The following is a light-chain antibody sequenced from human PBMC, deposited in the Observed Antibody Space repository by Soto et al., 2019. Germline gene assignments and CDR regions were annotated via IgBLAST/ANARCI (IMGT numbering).Light chain of an antibody. V-gene: IGLV1-47*02. CDR2: LNN. J-gene: IGLJ2*01. CDR3: AAWDDSLSGPV. CDR1: NSNIGGNY. Sequence: QSVLTQPPSASGTPGQRVSISCSGTNSNIGGNYVYWYQHVPGKAPKVLISLNNQRPSGVPDRFSGSKSGTSAALAISGLRSEDEAHYYCAAWDDSLSGPVFGGGTKLTVL.